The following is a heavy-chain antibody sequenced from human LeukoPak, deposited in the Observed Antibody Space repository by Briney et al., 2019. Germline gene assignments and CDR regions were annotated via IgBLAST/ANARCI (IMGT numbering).Heavy chain of an antibody. CDR3: AKVALGYCSSTSCSIDY. J-gene: IGHJ4*02. CDR1: GFTFSSYA. D-gene: IGHD2-2*01. V-gene: IGHV3-23*01. CDR2: ICGSGGST. Sequence: PGGSLRLSCAASGFTFSSYAMSWVRQAPGKGLEWVSAICGSGGSTYYADSVKGRFTISRDNSKNTLYLQMNSLRAEDTAVYYCAKVALGYCSSTSCSIDYWGQGTLVTVSS.